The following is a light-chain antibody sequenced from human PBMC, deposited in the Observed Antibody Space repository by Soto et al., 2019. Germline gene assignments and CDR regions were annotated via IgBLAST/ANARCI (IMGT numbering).Light chain of an antibody. CDR1: PRHIGTYSY. CDR2: EVS. V-gene: IGLV2-14*01. CDR3: CSSTGISTLL. J-gene: IGLJ1*01. Sequence: QSPLTPSAFVSVSSRQSITLSCADTPRHIGTYSYVSWYQQHAGKAPKLIIYEVSHRPSGVSNRFSGSKSGSTASLTISGLQAEDEAHYYCCSSTGISTLLFATGTKVTVL.